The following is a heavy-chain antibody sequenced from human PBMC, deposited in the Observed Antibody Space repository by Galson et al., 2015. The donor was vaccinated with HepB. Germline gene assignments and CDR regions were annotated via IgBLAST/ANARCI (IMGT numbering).Heavy chain of an antibody. CDR1: GFTFSSYG. J-gene: IGHJ4*02. CDR3: ARTAAYDSSGYPDY. CDR2: IWYDGRNK. V-gene: IGHV3-33*01. Sequence: SLRLSCAASGFTFSSYGMHWVRQAPGKGLEWVAVIWYDGRNKYYADSVKGRFTISRDNSKNTLYLQMNSLRAEDTAVYYCARTAAYDSSGYPDYWGQGTLVTVSS. D-gene: IGHD3-22*01.